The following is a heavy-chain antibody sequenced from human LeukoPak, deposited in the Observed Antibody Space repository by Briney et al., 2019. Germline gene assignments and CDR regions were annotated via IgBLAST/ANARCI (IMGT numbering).Heavy chain of an antibody. CDR1: GFTFDDYG. CDR3: ARDWRSGYSIDN. CDR2: ITWNADNT. D-gene: IGHD6-19*01. J-gene: IGHJ4*02. V-gene: IGHV3-20*04. Sequence: PGGSLRLSCAASGFTFDDYGMSWVRQVPGRGLEWVSGITWNADNTGYAKAVKGRFTISRDNAKNSLYLQMNSLRAEDTALYYCARDWRSGYSIDNWGQGTLVTVSS.